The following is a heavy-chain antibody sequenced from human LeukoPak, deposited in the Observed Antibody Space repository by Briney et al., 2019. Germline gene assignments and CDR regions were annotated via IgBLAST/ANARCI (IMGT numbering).Heavy chain of an antibody. J-gene: IGHJ4*02. CDR1: GFTFSSYS. Sequence: GGSLRLSCAASGFTFSSYSMNWVRQAPGKGLEWVSSISSSSSYIYYADSVKGRFTISRDNAKNSLYLQMNSLRAEDTAVYYCVFFCGGSCERDLGYWGQGTLVTVSS. CDR3: VFFCGGSCERDLGY. V-gene: IGHV3-21*01. CDR2: ISSSSSYI. D-gene: IGHD2-15*01.